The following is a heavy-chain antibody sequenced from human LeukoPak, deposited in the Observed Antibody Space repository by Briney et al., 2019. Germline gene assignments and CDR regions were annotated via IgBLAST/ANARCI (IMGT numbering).Heavy chain of an antibody. CDR1: GFSFSNYW. CDR2: ISSDGNKE. CDR3: VRDFSGKWSLEY. Sequence: GGSLRLSCAASGFSFSNYWMHWVRQAPDKGLDWVAEISSDGNKEFYADSVKGRFIISRDNSKNTVFLQMNSLRGEDTAVYYCVRDFSGKWSLEYWGQGTLVTVSS. V-gene: IGHV3-30-3*01. D-gene: IGHD6-25*01. J-gene: IGHJ4*02.